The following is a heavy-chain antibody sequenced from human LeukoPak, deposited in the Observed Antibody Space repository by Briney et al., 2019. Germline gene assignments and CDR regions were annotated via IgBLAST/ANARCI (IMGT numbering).Heavy chain of an antibody. CDR3: ARKWGGYCTNGICPFDY. CDR1: GYTFKSYV. Sequence: ASVKVSCKASGYTFKSYVMNWVRQAPGQGLEWMGWINTNTGNPTYAQGFTGRFVFSLDTSVSTAYLQISSLKAEDTAVYYCARKWGGYCTNGICPFDYWGQGTLVTVSS. CDR2: INTNTGNP. V-gene: IGHV7-4-1*02. D-gene: IGHD2-8*01. J-gene: IGHJ4*02.